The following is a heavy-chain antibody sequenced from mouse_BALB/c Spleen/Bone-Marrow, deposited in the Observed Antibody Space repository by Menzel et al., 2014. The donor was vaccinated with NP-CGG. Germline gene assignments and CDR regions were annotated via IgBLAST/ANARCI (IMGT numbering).Heavy chain of an antibody. D-gene: IGHD1-1*01. Sequence: QVQLQQSGPGLVAPTQSLSIPCTVSGFSLTSYGVHWVRPPPGKGLEWLGVIWAGGSTNYNSALMSRLSISKDNSKSQVFLKMNSLQTDDTAMYYCARDYYGSLYAMDYWGQGTSVTVSS. V-gene: IGHV2-9*02. CDR3: ARDYYGSLYAMDY. CDR2: IWAGGST. CDR1: GFSLTSYG. J-gene: IGHJ4*01.